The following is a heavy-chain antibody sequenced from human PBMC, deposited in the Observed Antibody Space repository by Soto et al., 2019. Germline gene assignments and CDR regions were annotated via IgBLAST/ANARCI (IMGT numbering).Heavy chain of an antibody. V-gene: IGHV3-74*03. CDR2: IDSDGSSI. Sequence: GGSLRLSCAASGFTFSNYWMHWVRQVPGKGLVWVSHIDSDGSSITYADSVRGRFTISRDNSKNTLYLQMNSLRAEDTAVYYCAKGSYRPHDYWGQGTLVTVSS. CDR1: GFTFSNYW. J-gene: IGHJ4*02. CDR3: AKGSYRPHDY. D-gene: IGHD1-26*01.